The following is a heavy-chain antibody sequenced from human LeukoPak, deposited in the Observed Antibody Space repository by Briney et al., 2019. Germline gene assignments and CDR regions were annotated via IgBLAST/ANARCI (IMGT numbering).Heavy chain of an antibody. CDR1: GGSISYYY. Sequence: SETMSLTCTVSGGSISYYYWSWNPQPPGKGLEWIAYIYYTGTTNYNPSRKSLVTISLDTSKNQFSLKLTSVTAADTAVYYCARSYSGTGYYYYGMDVWGKGTADPVSS. D-gene: IGHD1-26*01. CDR2: IYYTGTT. V-gene: IGHV4-59*01. J-gene: IGHJ6*04. CDR3: ARSYSGTGYYYYGMDV.